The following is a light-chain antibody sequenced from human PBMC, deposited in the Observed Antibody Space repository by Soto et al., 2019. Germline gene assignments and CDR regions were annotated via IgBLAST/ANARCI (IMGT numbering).Light chain of an antibody. CDR3: SSYAGSNNFVV. J-gene: IGLJ2*01. CDR2: EVS. CDR1: SSDVGGYNY. Sequence: QSALTQPPSASGSPGQSVTISCTGTSSDVGGYNYVSWYHQHPGKAPKLMIYEVSKRPSGVPDRFSGSKSGNTASLTVSGLQAEDDGDYYCSSYAGSNNFVVFGGGTQLTVL. V-gene: IGLV2-8*01.